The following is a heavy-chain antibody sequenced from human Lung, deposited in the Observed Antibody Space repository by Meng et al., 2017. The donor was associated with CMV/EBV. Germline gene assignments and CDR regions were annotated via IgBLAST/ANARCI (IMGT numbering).Heavy chain of an antibody. Sequence: GESLKISCAASGFTFSGSAMHWVRQASGKGLEWVGSIRSKANRYATAYIGSVKGRFTISRDDSRKSAYLQMSSLTTEDSAVCYCTRLSTLVDWGQGTLVTVSS. D-gene: IGHD1-26*01. CDR3: TRLSTLVD. CDR1: GFTFSGSA. J-gene: IGHJ4*02. CDR2: IRSKANRYAT. V-gene: IGHV3-73*01.